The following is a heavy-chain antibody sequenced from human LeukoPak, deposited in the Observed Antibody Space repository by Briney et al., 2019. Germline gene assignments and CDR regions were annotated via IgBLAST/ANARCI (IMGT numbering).Heavy chain of an antibody. V-gene: IGHV4-61*09. J-gene: IGHJ3*02. CDR3: ARGTTDAFDI. CDR1: GVSISSGSYY. D-gene: IGHD4-17*01. Sequence: SETLSLTCTVSGVSISSGSYYWSWIRQPAGKGLEWIGHIYTSGITNYNPSLKSRVTIAVDTSKNQFSLKLSSVTAADTAVYYCARGTTDAFDIWGQGTMVTVSS. CDR2: IYTSGIT.